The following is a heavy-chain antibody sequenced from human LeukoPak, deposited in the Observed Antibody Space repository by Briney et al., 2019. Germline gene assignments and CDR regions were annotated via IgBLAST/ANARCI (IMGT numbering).Heavy chain of an antibody. CDR1: GYPFTGFY. J-gene: IGHJ4*02. Sequence: ASVKVSCKASGYPFTGFYIHWVRQAPGQGIEWMGRIDPNSGDTNYAQKFQGRVTMTRDTSISTAYMELSRLRSDDTAVYYCARESMAFDYWGQGTLVTASS. V-gene: IGHV1-2*06. CDR2: IDPNSGDT. D-gene: IGHD2-8*01. CDR3: ARESMAFDY.